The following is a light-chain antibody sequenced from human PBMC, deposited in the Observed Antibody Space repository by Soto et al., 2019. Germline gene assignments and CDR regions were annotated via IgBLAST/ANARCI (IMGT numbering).Light chain of an antibody. CDR3: QQYSSYPLT. CDR1: ETINTW. CDR2: DAS. Sequence: DIQMTQSPSSLSVSVGDRVTITCRASETINTWLAWYQQKPGKAPKILIYDASKLARGVPSRLSGSGSGAEFTLTISSLQPDDVATYYCQQYSSYPLTFGGGTKVE. V-gene: IGKV1-5*01. J-gene: IGKJ4*01.